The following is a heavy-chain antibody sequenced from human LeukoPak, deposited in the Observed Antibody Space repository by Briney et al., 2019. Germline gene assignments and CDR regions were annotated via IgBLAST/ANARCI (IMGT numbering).Heavy chain of an antibody. CDR3: ARDKYCSDGDCDGGSKFDY. D-gene: IGHD2-21*02. CDR2: INLDGGAT. J-gene: IGHJ4*02. CDR1: GSTFSGYW. Sequence: PGGSLRLSCAVSGSTFSGYWMAWVRQVPGKEPEWVANINLDGGATYYVDSVKGRFTISRDDAKKSLYLQMNSLRAEDTGVYYCARDKYCSDGDCDGGSKFDYWGQGTLVTVSS. V-gene: IGHV3-7*01.